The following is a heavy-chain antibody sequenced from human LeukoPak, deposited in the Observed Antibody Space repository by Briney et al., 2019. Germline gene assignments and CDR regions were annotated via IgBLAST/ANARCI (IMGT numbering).Heavy chain of an antibody. Sequence: GGSLRLSCAASGFAFSSYEMNWVRQAPGKGLEWVSYISSSGSTKYYVDSVKGRFTISRDNAKNSVYLQMNSLSRDDTAVYYCARGVNKAVYGARFYYWGEGTRVTVTS. J-gene: IGHJ4*02. V-gene: IGHV3-48*03. CDR2: ISSSGSTK. CDR1: GFAFSSYE. D-gene: IGHD4/OR15-4a*01. CDR3: ARGVNKAVYGARFYY.